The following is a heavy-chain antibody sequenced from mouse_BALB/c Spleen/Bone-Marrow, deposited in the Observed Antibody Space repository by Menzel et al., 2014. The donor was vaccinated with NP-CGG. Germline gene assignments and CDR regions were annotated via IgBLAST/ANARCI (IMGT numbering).Heavy chain of an antibody. CDR1: GYAFTNYL. CDR2: INPGSGGT. CDR3: ARSLLRLQNAMDY. J-gene: IGHJ4*01. D-gene: IGHD1-2*01. Sequence: VQLHQSGAELVRPGTSVKVSCKASGYAFTNYLIEWVKQRPGQGLEWIGVINPGSGGTNYNEKFKGKATLTADKSSSTAYMQLSSLTSDDSAVYFCARSLLRLQNAMDYWGQGTSVTVSS. V-gene: IGHV1-54*01.